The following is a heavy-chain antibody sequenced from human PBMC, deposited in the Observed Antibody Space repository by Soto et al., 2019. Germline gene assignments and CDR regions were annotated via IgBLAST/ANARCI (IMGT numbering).Heavy chain of an antibody. D-gene: IGHD3-16*02. CDR3: AKASTYEYVWGSFRYFFDH. CDR1: GFSFNFFD. Sequence: WGSLRLSCAASGFSFNFFDMSWVRQAPAQGLERVSGISGSCDRTHYVDSVKVRFTISRDNVKNTLYLQMNSLRAEDTALYYCAKASTYEYVWGSFRYFFDHWGQGALVTVSS. CDR2: ISGSCDRT. J-gene: IGHJ4*02. V-gene: IGHV3-23*01.